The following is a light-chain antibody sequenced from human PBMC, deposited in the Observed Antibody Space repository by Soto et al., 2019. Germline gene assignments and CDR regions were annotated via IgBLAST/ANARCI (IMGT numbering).Light chain of an antibody. CDR3: CSYAGTYMI. V-gene: IGLV2-11*01. CDR2: DVT. J-gene: IGLJ2*01. CDR1: SSDVGAYDY. Sequence: QSVLTQPRSVSGSPGQSVTISCAGSSSDVGAYDYVSWYQQHPGKVPKLIIYDVTEWPSGVPDRFSGSKSGNTASLIISGLQAEDEATYYCCSYAGTYMIFGGGTKVTVL.